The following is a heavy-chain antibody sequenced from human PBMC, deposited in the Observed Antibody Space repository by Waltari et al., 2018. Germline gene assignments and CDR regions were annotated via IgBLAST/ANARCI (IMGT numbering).Heavy chain of an antibody. V-gene: IGHV4-38-2*01. CDR2: IYHTGST. Sequence: QVQLQESGPGLVKPSETLSLTCAVSDYFISSGYFWAWIRQPPGKGLEWIAHIYHTGSTSYNPSLGSRVTISVDTSKNQFSLKMTSVTAADTAIYYCARHSYSEPFHYWGQGTLVTVSS. CDR1: DYFISSGYF. D-gene: IGHD5-12*01. J-gene: IGHJ4*02. CDR3: ARHSYSEPFHY.